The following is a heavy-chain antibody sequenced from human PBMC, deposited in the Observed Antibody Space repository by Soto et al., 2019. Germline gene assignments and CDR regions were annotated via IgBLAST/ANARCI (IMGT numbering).Heavy chain of an antibody. V-gene: IGHV1-8*01. CDR1: GYTFTSYD. Sequence: QVQLVQSGAEVKKPGASVKVSCKASGYTFTSYDINWVRQATGQGLEWMGWMNPNSGNTGYAQKFQGRVTMTRNTSRSTAYMELSSLRSEDTAVYYCASRAYYDILTGRGGPMDVWGKGTTVTVSS. D-gene: IGHD3-9*01. CDR3: ASRAYYDILTGRGGPMDV. J-gene: IGHJ6*04. CDR2: MNPNSGNT.